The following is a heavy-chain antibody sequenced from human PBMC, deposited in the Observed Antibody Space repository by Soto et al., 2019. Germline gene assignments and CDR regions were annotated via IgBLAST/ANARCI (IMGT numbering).Heavy chain of an antibody. CDR2: IYWDDDK. CDR1: GFSLSTSGLS. V-gene: IGHV2-5*02. D-gene: IGHD2-2*01. Sequence: QITLKESGPTLVKPTQTLTLTCTFSGFSLSTSGLSVGWIRQPPGKALEWLALIYWDDDKRYSPSLRSRLTITKDTSKNQVVLTVTNMDPVDSATYFCAHMRADCISTDCYHWFDPWGQGTQVTVSS. J-gene: IGHJ5*02. CDR3: AHMRADCISTDCYHWFDP.